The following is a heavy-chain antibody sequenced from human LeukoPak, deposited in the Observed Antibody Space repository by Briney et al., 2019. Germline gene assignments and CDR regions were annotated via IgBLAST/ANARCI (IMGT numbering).Heavy chain of an antibody. Sequence: SETLSLTCAVYGGSFSGYYWSWIRQPPGKGLEWIGEINHSGSTNYNPSLKSRVTISVDTSKNQFSLKLSSVTAADTAVYYCARGLSPRINMVRGVRPPFRGIFDYWGQGTLVTVSS. J-gene: IGHJ4*02. CDR2: INHSGST. CDR3: ARGLSPRINMVRGVRPPFRGIFDY. CDR1: GGSFSGYY. D-gene: IGHD3-10*01. V-gene: IGHV4-34*01.